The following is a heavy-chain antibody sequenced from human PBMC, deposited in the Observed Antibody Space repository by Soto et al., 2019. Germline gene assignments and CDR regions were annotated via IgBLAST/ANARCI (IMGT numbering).Heavy chain of an antibody. CDR2: IYYSGST. J-gene: IGHJ4*02. CDR1: GGSISSGGYY. Sequence: SETLSLTCTVSGGSISSGGYYWSWIRQHPGKGLEWIGYIYYSGSTYYNPSLKSRVTISVDTSKNQFSLKLSSVTAADTAVYYCARAQVVVASGVQIDYWGQGTLVTVSS. V-gene: IGHV4-31*03. CDR3: ARAQVVVASGVQIDY. D-gene: IGHD2-2*01.